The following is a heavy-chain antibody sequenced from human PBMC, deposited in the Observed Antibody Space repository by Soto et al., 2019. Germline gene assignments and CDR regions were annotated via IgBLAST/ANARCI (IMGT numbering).Heavy chain of an antibody. CDR3: ARQGRDPSYYYYGMDV. CDR1: GGSISSSSYY. V-gene: IGHV4-39*01. CDR2: IYYSGST. Sequence: SETLSLTCTVSGGSISSSSYYWGWIRQPPGKGLEWIGSIYYSGSTYYNPSLKSRVTISVDTSKNQFSLKPSSVTAADTAVYYCARQGRDPSYYYYGMDVWGQGTTVTVSS. J-gene: IGHJ6*02.